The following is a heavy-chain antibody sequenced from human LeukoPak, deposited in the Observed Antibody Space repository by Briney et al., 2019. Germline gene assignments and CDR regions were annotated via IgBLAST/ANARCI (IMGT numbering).Heavy chain of an antibody. J-gene: IGHJ4*02. CDR3: ARATTYDILTGYFDY. D-gene: IGHD3-9*01. V-gene: IGHV3-21*01. Sequence: PGGSLRLSCAASGFTFSSYTMNWVRQAPGKGLEWVSSISSSSSYIYYAESVKGRFTMSRDNAKNSLYLQMNSPRAEDTAVYYCARATTYDILTGYFDYWGQGTLVTVSS. CDR2: ISSSSSYI. CDR1: GFTFSSYT.